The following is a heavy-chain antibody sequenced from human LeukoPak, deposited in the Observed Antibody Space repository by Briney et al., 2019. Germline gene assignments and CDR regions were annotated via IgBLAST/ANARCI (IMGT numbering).Heavy chain of an antibody. J-gene: IGHJ4*02. CDR1: GFTFSSYW. CDR3: ASQLWSESFNY. CDR2: IKQDGSEK. V-gene: IGHV3-7*01. D-gene: IGHD5-18*01. Sequence: GGSLRLSCAASGFTFSSYWMSWVRQAPGKGLEWVANIKQDGSEKYYVDSVKGRFTISRDNAKNSLYLQMNSLRAEDTAVYYCASQLWSESFNYWGQGTLVTVSS.